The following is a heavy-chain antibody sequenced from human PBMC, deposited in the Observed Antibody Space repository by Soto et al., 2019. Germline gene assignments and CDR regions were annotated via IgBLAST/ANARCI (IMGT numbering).Heavy chain of an antibody. J-gene: IGHJ4*01. D-gene: IGHD3-22*01. Sequence: KPSETLSLTCTVSGGSISSGGYYWSWIRQHPGKGLEWIGYIYYGGSTYYNPSLKSRATISGDTSKNQFSLKLSSVTAADTAVCYCARGGYYYENSGQNAYDYWGQGILVTVSS. CDR3: ARGGYYYENSGQNAYDY. V-gene: IGHV4-31*03. CDR2: IYYGGST. CDR1: GGSISSGGYY.